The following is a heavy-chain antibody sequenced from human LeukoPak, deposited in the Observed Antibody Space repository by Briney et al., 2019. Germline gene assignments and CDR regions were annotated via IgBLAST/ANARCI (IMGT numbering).Heavy chain of an antibody. V-gene: IGHV4-4*02. CDR2: IYHTGST. CDR3: AREIAVAGAASLDY. J-gene: IGHJ4*02. CDR1: GGSISNNNW. Sequence: PSETLSLTCAVSGGSISNNNWWHWVRQPPGKGLEWIGEIYHTGSTIYNASLKSRVTLSVDKSRNQFSLNLRSVAAADTAVYYCAREIAVAGAASLDYWGQGILVTVS. D-gene: IGHD6-19*01.